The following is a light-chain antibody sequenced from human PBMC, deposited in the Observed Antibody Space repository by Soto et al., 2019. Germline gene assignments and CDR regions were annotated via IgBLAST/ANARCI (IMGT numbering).Light chain of an antibody. V-gene: IGLV1-44*01. J-gene: IGLJ2*01. CDR2: SNN. CDR3: AAWDDSLNGHVV. CDR1: SSNIGSNT. Sequence: QSVLTKPPSSSGTPGQRVTISCSGSSSNIGSNTVNWYQQLPGTAPKLLIYSNNQRPSGVPDRFSGSKSGTSASLAISGLQSEYEADYYCAAWDDSLNGHVVFGGGTKLTVL.